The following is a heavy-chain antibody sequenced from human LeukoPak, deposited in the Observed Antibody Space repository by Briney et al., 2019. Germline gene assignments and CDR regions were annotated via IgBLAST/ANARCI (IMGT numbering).Heavy chain of an antibody. D-gene: IGHD4-17*01. CDR1: GGSFSGYY. Sequence: SETLSLTCAVYGGSFSGYYWSWIRQPPGKGLEWIGEINHSGSTNYNPSLKSRVTISVDTSKDQFSLKLSSVTAADTAVSYCARGGGDYKYWGQGTLVTVSS. V-gene: IGHV4-34*01. CDR3: ARGGGDYKY. CDR2: INHSGST. J-gene: IGHJ4*02.